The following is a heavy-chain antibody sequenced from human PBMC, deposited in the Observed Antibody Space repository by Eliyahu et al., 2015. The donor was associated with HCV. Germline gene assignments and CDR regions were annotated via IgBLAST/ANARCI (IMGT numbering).Heavy chain of an antibody. CDR2: IYXSGST. CDR3: ARFYSRYDILTGPGYFDY. Sequence: QVQLQESGPGLVKPSETLSLTCTVSGGSLSSYSXXWIRQPPGKXLVWIGYIYXSGSTNYNPSXXSRVXISVDTSXNQFSLKLSXVTAADTAVYYCARFYSRYDILTGPGYFDYWGQGTLVTVSS. J-gene: IGHJ4*02. CDR1: GGSLSSYS. V-gene: IGHV4-59*01. D-gene: IGHD3-9*01.